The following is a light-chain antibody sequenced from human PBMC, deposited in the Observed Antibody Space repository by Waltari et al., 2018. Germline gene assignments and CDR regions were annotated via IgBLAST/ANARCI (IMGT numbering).Light chain of an antibody. CDR1: ALPKQY. CDR2: KDT. Sequence: SYELTQPPSVSVSPGQTAKIPCSGDALPKQYTYWYQQKPGQAPLLVIYKDTERPSGIPERFSGSISGTTVTLTISGVQAEDEADYYCLSAYSGGSQGVFGGGTKLTVL. V-gene: IGLV3-25*03. CDR3: LSAYSGGSQGV. J-gene: IGLJ2*01.